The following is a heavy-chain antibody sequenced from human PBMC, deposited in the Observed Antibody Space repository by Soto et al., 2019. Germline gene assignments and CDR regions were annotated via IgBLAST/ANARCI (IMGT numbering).Heavy chain of an antibody. V-gene: IGHV3-9*01. CDR3: AKDGSSGYDFMHFDY. J-gene: IGHJ4*02. CDR1: GFTFDDYA. D-gene: IGHD5-12*01. Sequence: PGGSLRLSCAASGFTFDDYAMHWVWQAPGKGLEWVSGISWYSGSIGYADSVKGRFTISRDNAKNSLYLQMNSLRAEDTALYYCAKDGSSGYDFMHFDYWGQGTLVTVS. CDR2: ISWYSGSI.